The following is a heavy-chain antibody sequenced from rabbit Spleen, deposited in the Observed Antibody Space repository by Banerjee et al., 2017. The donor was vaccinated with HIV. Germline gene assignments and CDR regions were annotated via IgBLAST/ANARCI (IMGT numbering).Heavy chain of an antibody. CDR1: GFTLSSYYM. CDR2: IATGDAST. J-gene: IGHJ4*01. CDR3: ARGGVGGSNYGLNL. Sequence: QEQLKESGGGLVQPGGSLKLSCKASGFTLSSYYMNWVRQAPGKGLEWIACIATGDASTWSASWAKGRFTISKTSSTTVTLKMASLTAADTATYFCARGGVGGSNYGLNLWGQGTLVTVS. V-gene: IGHV1S45*01. D-gene: IGHD8-1*01.